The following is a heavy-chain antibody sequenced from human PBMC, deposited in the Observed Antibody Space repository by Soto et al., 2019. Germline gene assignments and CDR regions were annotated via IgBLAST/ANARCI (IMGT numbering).Heavy chain of an antibody. CDR3: ARDQTGTTFRYFDY. D-gene: IGHD1-7*01. Sequence: QVPLVESGGGVVQPGRSLRLSCAASGFTFSSYAMHWVRQAPGKGLEWVAVISYDGSNKYYADSVKGRFTISRDNSKDTLYRQMNSLRAEDTAVYYCARDQTGTTFRYFDYWGQGPLVTVSS. CDR2: ISYDGSNK. V-gene: IGHV3-30-3*01. J-gene: IGHJ4*02. CDR1: GFTFSSYA.